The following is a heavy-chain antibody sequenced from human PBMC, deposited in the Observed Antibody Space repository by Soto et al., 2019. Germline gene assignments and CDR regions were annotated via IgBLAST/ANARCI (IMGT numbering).Heavy chain of an antibody. Sequence: QVQLVQSGAEVKKPGASVKVSCKASGYTFTGYYMHWVRQAPGQGLEWMGWINANSGGTKYAQKFQRRVTMTRDTSISTAYMELRRLRSDDTAVYYCARGIAAAGTGWFDPWGQGTLVTVSS. J-gene: IGHJ5*02. CDR2: INANSGGT. CDR3: ARGIAAAGTGWFDP. CDR1: GYTFTGYY. V-gene: IGHV1-2*02. D-gene: IGHD6-13*01.